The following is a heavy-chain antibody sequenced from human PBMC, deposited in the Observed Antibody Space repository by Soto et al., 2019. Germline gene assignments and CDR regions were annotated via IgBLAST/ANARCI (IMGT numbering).Heavy chain of an antibody. V-gene: IGHV3-23*01. D-gene: IGHD3-10*01. CDR1: ALAFSTYA. CDR2: ISVSSDST. J-gene: IGHJ4*02. CDR3: AKVQITVIRGCITNPSFDY. Sequence: DVQLLESGGGLVQPGGSLRLSCAASALAFSTYAMTWVRQAPGKGLEWVSAISVSSDSTYYADSVKGRFTISRDNSKNTLYLHMSSLRAEDTAIYYCAKVQITVIRGCITNPSFDYWGQGTVVTVSS.